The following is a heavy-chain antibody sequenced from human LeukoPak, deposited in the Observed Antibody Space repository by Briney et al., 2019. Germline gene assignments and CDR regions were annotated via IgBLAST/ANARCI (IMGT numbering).Heavy chain of an antibody. J-gene: IGHJ3*02. Sequence: SETLSLTCAVYGGSFSGYYWSWIRQPPGKGLEWIGEINHSGSTNYNPSLKSRVTISVDTSKNQFSLKLSSVTAADTAVYYCARAQSYGDAFDIWGQGTMVTVSS. D-gene: IGHD1-26*01. CDR1: GGSFSGYY. V-gene: IGHV4-34*01. CDR3: ARAQSYGDAFDI. CDR2: INHSGST.